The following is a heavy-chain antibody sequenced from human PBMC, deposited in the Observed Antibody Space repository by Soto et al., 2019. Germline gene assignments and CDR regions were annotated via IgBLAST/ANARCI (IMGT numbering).Heavy chain of an antibody. CDR3: AREGFYAMDV. J-gene: IGHJ6*02. CDR1: GFAFSSYE. CDR2: ISSTGDTV. V-gene: IGHV3-48*03. Sequence: EVQLVESGGGVVQPGGSLRLSCTVCGFAFSSYEMYWVRQAPGKGLEWISYISSTGDTVYYADSVKGRFTISRDNARNSLSVEMNSLRVEDTGVYYCAREGFYAMDVWGQGTTVTVSS.